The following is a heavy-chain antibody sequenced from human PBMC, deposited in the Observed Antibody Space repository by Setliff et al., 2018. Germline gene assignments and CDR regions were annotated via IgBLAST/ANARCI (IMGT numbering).Heavy chain of an antibody. CDR2: ITGNGGST. J-gene: IGHJ4*01. CDR1: GFTFNNYI. Sequence: PGGSLRLSCAASGFTFNNYIMSWVRQATGKGLEWVSSITGNGGSTFYAESVRGRFTISRDNSKNTLYLQMNSLRAEDTAVYYCAKDHAGSGWSHTAWGHGALVTVSS. V-gene: IGHV3-23*01. CDR3: AKDHAGSGWSHTA. D-gene: IGHD6-19*01.